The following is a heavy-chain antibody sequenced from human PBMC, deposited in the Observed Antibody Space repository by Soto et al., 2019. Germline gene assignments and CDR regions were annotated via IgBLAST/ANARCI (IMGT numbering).Heavy chain of an antibody. CDR2: ISTDASST. Sequence: VHLVESGGGLVQPGGSLRLSCAASGFTFSSYWMHWVRQAPRKGLVWVSSISTDASSTSYADPVKGRFTISRDNAKNTLYLQMNSVRAEDTAVYYCARLPNKSPQNWGQGTLVIVSP. CDR1: GFTFSSYW. CDR3: ARLPNKSPQN. J-gene: IGHJ1*01. V-gene: IGHV3-74*01.